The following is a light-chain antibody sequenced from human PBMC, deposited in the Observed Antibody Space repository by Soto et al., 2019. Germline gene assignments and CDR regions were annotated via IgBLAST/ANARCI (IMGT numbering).Light chain of an antibody. Sequence: QSALTQPASVSGSPGQSITISCTGSSSDVGHSNHVSWYQQHPGKAPKLIIYGVTNRPSGISNRFSGSKSGSTASLTISGLQPEDEADYYCNSYTISTTHVFGTGTKVTVL. J-gene: IGLJ1*01. CDR2: GVT. CDR1: SSDVGHSNH. V-gene: IGLV2-14*03. CDR3: NSYTISTTHV.